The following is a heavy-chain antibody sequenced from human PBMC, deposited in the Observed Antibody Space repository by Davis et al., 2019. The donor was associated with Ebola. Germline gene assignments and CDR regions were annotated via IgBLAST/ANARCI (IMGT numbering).Heavy chain of an antibody. V-gene: IGHV3-23*01. CDR2: MSASGYST. Sequence: PGGSLRPSCAASGLTFSSCAMSWVRQAPGKGLEWVSGMSASGYSTHYADSVKGRFTISRDNSKNTLYLQMSSLRAEETAVYYCANLVGGASGTFHYYYYMDVWGKGTTVTVSS. D-gene: IGHD1-26*01. J-gene: IGHJ6*03. CDR1: GLTFSSCA. CDR3: ANLVGGASGTFHYYYYMDV.